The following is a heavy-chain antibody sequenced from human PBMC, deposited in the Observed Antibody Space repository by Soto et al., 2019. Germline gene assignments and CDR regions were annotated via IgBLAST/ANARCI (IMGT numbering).Heavy chain of an antibody. Sequence: ASVKVSCKASGYTFTGYYMHWVRQAPGQGLERMGWINPNSGGTNYAQKFQGWVTMTRDTSISTAYMELSRLRSDDTAVYYCARALRWGGSYPDYYYYGMDVWGQGTTVTVSS. V-gene: IGHV1-2*04. D-gene: IGHD1-26*01. CDR3: ARALRWGGSYPDYYYYGMDV. CDR1: GYTFTGYY. J-gene: IGHJ6*02. CDR2: INPNSGGT.